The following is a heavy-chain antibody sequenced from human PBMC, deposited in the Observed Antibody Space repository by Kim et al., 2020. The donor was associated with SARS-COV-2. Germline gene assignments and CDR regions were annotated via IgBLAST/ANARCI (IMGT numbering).Heavy chain of an antibody. D-gene: IGHD2-15*01. J-gene: IGHJ6*02. V-gene: IGHV4-39*01. CDR1: GGSISSSGYS. CDR3: ARHPGYCSESSCQGHYGLDV. CDR2: FYYSAST. Sequence: SETLSLTCTVSGGSISSSGYSWGWIRQPPGQGLEWIGTFYYSASTHYNPSLTSRVTISVDTSKNQFSVRLTSVTAADTAVYYCARHPGYCSESSCQGHYGLDVWGQGTTVTVSS.